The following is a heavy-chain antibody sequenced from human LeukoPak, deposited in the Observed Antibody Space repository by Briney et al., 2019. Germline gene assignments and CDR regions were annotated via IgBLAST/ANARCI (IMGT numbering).Heavy chain of an antibody. CDR2: IIPIFGTA. J-gene: IGHJ4*02. V-gene: IGHV1-69*13. CDR3: ARKVAATVTTNYFDY. CDR1: GGTFTSSA. Sequence: GASVKVSCKASGGTFTSSAISWVRQAPGHGLKWMGGIIPIFGTANYAQKFQGRVTITADESTSTAYMELSSLRSEDTAVYYCARKVAATVTTNYFDYWGQGTLVTVSS. D-gene: IGHD4-17*01.